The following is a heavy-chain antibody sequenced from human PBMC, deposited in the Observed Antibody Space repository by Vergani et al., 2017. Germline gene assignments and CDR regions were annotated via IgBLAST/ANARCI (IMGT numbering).Heavy chain of an antibody. CDR1: GGTFSSYA. V-gene: IGHV1-69*18. Sequence: QVQLVQSGAEVKKPGSSVKVSCKASGGTFSSYAISWVRQAPGQGLEWVGRIIPIFGTANYAQKFQGRVTITADEATSTAYMERSSLRSEDTAVYYCTRAVIVVLPVAILDYYYYGMDVWGQGTTVTVSS. J-gene: IGHJ6*02. CDR2: IIPIFGTA. CDR3: TRAVIVVLPVAILDYYYYGMDV. D-gene: IGHD2-2*01.